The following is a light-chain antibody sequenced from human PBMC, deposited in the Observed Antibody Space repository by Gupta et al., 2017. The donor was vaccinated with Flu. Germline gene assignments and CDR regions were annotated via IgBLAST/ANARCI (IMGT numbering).Light chain of an antibody. CDR3: SSYTNTNTLVV. CDR1: SSDVGGYKY. J-gene: IGLJ2*01. V-gene: IGLV2-14*01. CDR2: EVS. Sequence: ALPLPPPVSRSPLDTITISCTGTSSDVGGYKYVSWYQQHPGKAPKLMIFEVSNRPSGVSNRFSGSKSGNTASLTISGLQAEDEADYYCSSYTNTNTLVVFGGGTKLTVL.